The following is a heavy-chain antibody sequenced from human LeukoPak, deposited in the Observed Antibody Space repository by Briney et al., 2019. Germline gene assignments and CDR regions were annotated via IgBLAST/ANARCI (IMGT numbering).Heavy chain of an antibody. CDR3: TKDWNSQFDS. CDR2: ISSSSSTI. J-gene: IGHJ4*02. Sequence: GGSLRLSCAASGFTFSSYSMNWVRQAPGKGLEWVSYISSSSSTIYYADSVKGRFTISRDNAKNSLYLQMNSLRAEDTAVYYCTKDWNSQFDSWGQGTLVTVSS. CDR1: GFTFSSYS. D-gene: IGHD1-7*01. V-gene: IGHV3-48*04.